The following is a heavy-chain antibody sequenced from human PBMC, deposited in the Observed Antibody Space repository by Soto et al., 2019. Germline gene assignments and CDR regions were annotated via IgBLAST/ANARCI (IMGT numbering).Heavy chain of an antibody. CDR1: GFTFSSYG. J-gene: IGHJ4*02. Sequence: QVQLVESGGGVVQPGRSLRLSCAASGFTFSSYGMYWVRQAPGKGLEWVAVISYDGSNKYYADSVKGRFTISRDNSKNTLYLQMNSLRAEDTAVYYCAKDWGILGELSFPPDYWGQGTLVTVSS. D-gene: IGHD3-16*02. V-gene: IGHV3-30*18. CDR3: AKDWGILGELSFPPDY. CDR2: ISYDGSNK.